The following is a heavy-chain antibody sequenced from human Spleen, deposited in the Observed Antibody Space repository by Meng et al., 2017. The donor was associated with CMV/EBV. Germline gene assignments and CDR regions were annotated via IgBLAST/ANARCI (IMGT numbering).Heavy chain of an antibody. J-gene: IGHJ5*02. Sequence: GGSLRLSCAASRFTFSSHWMSWVRRAPGKGLEWVANIKQDGSEKYYVDSVKGRFTISRDNAKNSLYLQMNSLRAEDTAVYYCARAGYDFWSGYYNWFDPWGQGTLVTVSS. CDR1: RFTFSSHW. CDR3: ARAGYDFWSGYYNWFDP. D-gene: IGHD3-3*01. CDR2: IKQDGSEK. V-gene: IGHV3-7*03.